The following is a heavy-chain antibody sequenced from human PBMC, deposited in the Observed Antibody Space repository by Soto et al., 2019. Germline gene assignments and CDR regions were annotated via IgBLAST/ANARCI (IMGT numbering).Heavy chain of an antibody. CDR1: GFTFSSFW. V-gene: IGHV3-7*01. CDR3: VRARDRAQCPYYLGL. CDR2: IKQDGNDK. J-gene: IGHJ4*02. Sequence: PGESLKISCAASGFTFSSFWMSWVRQAPGRVLEWVANIKQDGNDKFHMDSVKGRFTISRENAKNSLYLQMNSLRAEDSAVYYCVRARDRAQCPYYLGLWGRGTVIIVAS. D-gene: IGHD1-26*01.